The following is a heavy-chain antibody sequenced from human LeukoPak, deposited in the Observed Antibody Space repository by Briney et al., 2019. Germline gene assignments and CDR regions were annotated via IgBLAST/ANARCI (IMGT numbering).Heavy chain of an antibody. CDR2: INHSGST. V-gene: IGHV4-34*01. Sequence: SETLSLTCAVYGGSFSGYYWSWIRQPPGKGLEWIGEINHSGSTNYNPSLKSRVTISVDTSKNQFSLKLSSVTAADTAVYYCVRRVVAAARNWFDPWGQGTLVTVSS. CDR1: GGSFSGYY. J-gene: IGHJ5*02. CDR3: VRRVVAAARNWFDP. D-gene: IGHD6-25*01.